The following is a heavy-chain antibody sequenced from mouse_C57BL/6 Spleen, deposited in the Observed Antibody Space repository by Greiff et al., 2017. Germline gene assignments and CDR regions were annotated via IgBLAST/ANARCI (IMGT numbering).Heavy chain of an antibody. CDR1: GFTFSSDC. V-gene: IGHV5-6*01. Sequence: EVKLVESGGDLVKPGGSLKLSCAASGFTFSSDCMSWFRQTPDKRLVWVATISSGGSYNYYPDSVKGRFTISRDNAKNTLYLQMSSLNSDDTAMYYGARQPSESGYFDYWGHGTTLTVSS. CDR2: ISSGGSYN. J-gene: IGHJ2*01. CDR3: ARQPSESGYFDY.